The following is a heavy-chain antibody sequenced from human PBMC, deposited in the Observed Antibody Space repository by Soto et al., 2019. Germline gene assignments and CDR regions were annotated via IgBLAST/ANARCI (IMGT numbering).Heavy chain of an antibody. CDR2: ITPMFGTP. Sequence: GASVKVSCKASGGTFSSYTITWVRQAPGQWLEWMGGITPMFGTPNYAQKFRGRVTITADESTSTAYMELSSLRSEDTAMYFCARDGTLYDSRAYYYLYWGQGTLVTVSS. D-gene: IGHD3-22*01. CDR3: ARDGTLYDSRAYYYLY. CDR1: GGTFSSYT. V-gene: IGHV1-69*13. J-gene: IGHJ4*02.